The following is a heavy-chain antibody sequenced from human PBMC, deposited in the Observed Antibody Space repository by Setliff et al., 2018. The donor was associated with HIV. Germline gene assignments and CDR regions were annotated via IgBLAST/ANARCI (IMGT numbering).Heavy chain of an antibody. J-gene: IGHJ4*02. D-gene: IGHD2-8*02. CDR1: GYTFTGYY. CDR2: INPNVGGT. CDR3: AREADYSDTGGQYRY. Sequence: ASVKVSCKGSGYTFTGYYVHWVRLVPGQGLEWMGWINPNVGGTTYAQKFQGRVTMTRDTSISTAYMELSRLTSDDTALYYCAREADYSDTGGQYRYWGQGTLVTVSS. V-gene: IGHV1-2*02.